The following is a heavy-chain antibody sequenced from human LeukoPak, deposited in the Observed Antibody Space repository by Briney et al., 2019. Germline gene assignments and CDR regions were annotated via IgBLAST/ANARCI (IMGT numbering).Heavy chain of an antibody. CDR3: ARAGAVVDNWFDP. V-gene: IGHV3-74*01. J-gene: IGHJ5*02. Sequence: GGSLRLSCAASGFTFSSYWMHWVRQAPGKGLVWVSRINSDGSSTSYADSVKGRFTISRDNAKHSLYLQMNSLRSDDTAVYYCARAGAVVDNWFDPWGQGTLVTVSS. CDR2: INSDGSST. D-gene: IGHD2-15*01. CDR1: GFTFSSYW.